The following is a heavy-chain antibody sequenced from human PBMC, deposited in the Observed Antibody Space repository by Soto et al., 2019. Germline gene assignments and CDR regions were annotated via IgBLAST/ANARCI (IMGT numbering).Heavy chain of an antibody. J-gene: IGHJ4*02. CDR1: GFTFSSYE. CDR2: ISSSGRTI. Sequence: EVQLVESGGGLVQPGGSLRLSCAASGFTFSSYEMNWVRQAPGKGLEWVSYISSSGRTIYYADSVKGRFTISRDNAKNSLYRQMNSLRAEDTAVYYCARSGYNWNDGARGYFDYWGQGTLVTASS. V-gene: IGHV3-48*03. CDR3: ARSGYNWNDGARGYFDY. D-gene: IGHD1-20*01.